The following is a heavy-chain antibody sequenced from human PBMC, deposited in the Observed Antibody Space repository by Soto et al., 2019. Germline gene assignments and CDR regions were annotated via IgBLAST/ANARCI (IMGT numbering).Heavy chain of an antibody. CDR3: ARGLIGTHYYYYMDV. CDR1: GYSFTSYW. D-gene: IGHD1-1*01. J-gene: IGHJ6*03. V-gene: IGHV5-51*01. CDR2: IYPGDSDT. Sequence: PGESLKISCKGSGYSFTSYWIGWVRQMPGKGLEWMGIIYPGDSDTRYSPSFQGQVTISADKPISTAYLQWSSLKASDTAMYYCARGLIGTHYYYYMDVWGKGTTVTVSS.